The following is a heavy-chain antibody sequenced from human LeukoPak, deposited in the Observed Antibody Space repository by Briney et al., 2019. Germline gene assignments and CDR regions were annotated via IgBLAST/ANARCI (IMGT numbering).Heavy chain of an antibody. CDR1: GGSISSSDYF. V-gene: IGHV4-30-4*08. CDR2: IHYSGST. Sequence: SETLSLTCTVSGGSISSSDYFWSWIRQPPGKGLEWIGYIHYSGSTYYNPSLKSRVTISVDRSKNQFSLKLSSVTAADTAVYYCARVKPGFDTAMVTGAFDIWGQGTMVTVSS. CDR3: ARVKPGFDTAMVTGAFDI. D-gene: IGHD5-18*01. J-gene: IGHJ3*02.